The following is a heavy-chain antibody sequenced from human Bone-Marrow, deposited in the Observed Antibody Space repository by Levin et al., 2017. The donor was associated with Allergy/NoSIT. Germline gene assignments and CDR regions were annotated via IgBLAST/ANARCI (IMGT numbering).Heavy chain of an antibody. J-gene: IGHJ6*03. Sequence: GGSLRLSCAASGFTFSSYGMHWVRQAPGKGLEWVAVIWYDGSNKYYADSVKGRFTISRDNSKNTLYLQMNSLRAEDTAVYYCARDPSIGYCSGGSCYSGVSYYYYYMDVWGKGTTVTVSS. CDR2: IWYDGSNK. D-gene: IGHD2-15*01. CDR3: ARDPSIGYCSGGSCYSGVSYYYYYMDV. V-gene: IGHV3-33*01. CDR1: GFTFSSYG.